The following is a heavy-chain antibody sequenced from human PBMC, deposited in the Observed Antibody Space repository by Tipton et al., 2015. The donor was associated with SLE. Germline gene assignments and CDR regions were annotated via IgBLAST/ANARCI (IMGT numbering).Heavy chain of an antibody. J-gene: IGHJ1*01. CDR1: GASISNGGYY. Sequence: TLSLTCTVSGASISNGGYYWNWLRQLPGKGLGWMGYIYYRGSAFYNPSLQSPITIFLDASENQFSLKLTSVTAEDTAVYYCAGPSGASASAEYLRYWGQGSLVTVSS. CDR3: AGPSGASASAEYLRY. D-gene: IGHD2/OR15-2a*01. CDR2: IYYRGSA. V-gene: IGHV4-31*01.